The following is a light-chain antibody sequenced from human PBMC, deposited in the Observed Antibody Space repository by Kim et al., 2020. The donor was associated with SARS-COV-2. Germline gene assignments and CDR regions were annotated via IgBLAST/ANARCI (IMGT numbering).Light chain of an antibody. CDR2: RNN. CDR1: SSNIGSNY. CDR3: AAWDDSLSGPVV. V-gene: IGLV1-47*01. J-gene: IGLJ2*01. Sequence: QSVLTQPPSASGTPGQRVTISCSGSSSNIGSNYVYWYQQLPGTDPKLLIYRNNQRPSGVPDRFSGSKSGTSASLAISGLRSEDEADYYCAAWDDSLSGPVVFGGGTQLTVL.